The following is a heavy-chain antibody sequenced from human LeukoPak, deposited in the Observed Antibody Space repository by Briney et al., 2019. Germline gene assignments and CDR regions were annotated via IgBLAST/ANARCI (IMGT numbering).Heavy chain of an antibody. CDR1: GYTFTGYY. CDR3: ARDPDNSGSYAAY. J-gene: IGHJ4*02. V-gene: IGHV1-2*02. CDR2: INPNSGGT. D-gene: IGHD3-22*01. Sequence: ASVKVSCKASGYTFTGYYMHWVRQAPGQGLAWMGWINPNSGGTNYAQKFQGRVTMTRDTSISTAYMDLSRLRSDDTAVYYCARDPDNSGSYAAYWGQGTLVTVSS.